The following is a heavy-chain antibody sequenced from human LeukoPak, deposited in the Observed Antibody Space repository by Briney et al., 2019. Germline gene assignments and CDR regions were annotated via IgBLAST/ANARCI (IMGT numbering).Heavy chain of an antibody. CDR1: GFTFSSYA. CDR2: ISGSGGST. D-gene: IGHD6-19*01. V-gene: IGHV3-23*01. J-gene: IGHJ3*02. CDR3: ARDNGSSGWHDAFDI. Sequence: PGGSLRLSCAASGFTFSSYAMSWVRQAPGKGLEWVSAISGSGGSTYYADSVKGRFTISRDNSKNTLYLQMNSLRAEDTAVYYCARDNGSSGWHDAFDIWGQGTMVTVSS.